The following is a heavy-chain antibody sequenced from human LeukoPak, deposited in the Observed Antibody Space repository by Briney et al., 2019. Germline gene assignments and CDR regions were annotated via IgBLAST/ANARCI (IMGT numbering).Heavy chain of an antibody. CDR1: GFTFSSYD. Sequence: GGSLRLSCAASGFTFSSYDMHWVRQAPGKGREWVAFIRYEGSNKYYADPVKGRFSISRDNSENSLYLQMNSLRAEDTAVYYCAREGAAAGRGFDYWGQGTLVTVSS. V-gene: IGHV3-30*02. J-gene: IGHJ4*02. CDR3: AREGAAAGRGFDY. CDR2: IRYEGSNK. D-gene: IGHD6-13*01.